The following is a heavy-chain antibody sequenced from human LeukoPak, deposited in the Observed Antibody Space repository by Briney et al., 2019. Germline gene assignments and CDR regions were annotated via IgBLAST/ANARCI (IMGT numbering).Heavy chain of an antibody. J-gene: IGHJ4*02. CDR1: GGSISSDY. Sequence: SETLSLTCTVSGGSISSDYWSWIRQPPGKGLEWIGNIYYSESTNYNPSLKSRVTISVDTSKNQFSLRLSSMTAADTAVYYCARGVSGYGSFDRWGQGTLVTVSS. D-gene: IGHD5-12*01. CDR3: ARGVSGYGSFDR. V-gene: IGHV4-59*01. CDR2: IYYSEST.